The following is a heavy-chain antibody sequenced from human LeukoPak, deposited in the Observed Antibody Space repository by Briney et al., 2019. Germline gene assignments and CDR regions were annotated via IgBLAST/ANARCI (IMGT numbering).Heavy chain of an antibody. V-gene: IGHV3-30*18. Sequence: GGSLRLSCAASGFTFSNYGMHWVRQAPGKGLEWVAVVSNDGRVQYYADSVKGRFTISRDNSKNTLYLQMNSLRAEDTAVYYCAKDREGGRQWPLYYFDYWGQGTLVTVSS. CDR2: VSNDGRVQ. D-gene: IGHD6-19*01. CDR1: GFTFSNYG. J-gene: IGHJ4*02. CDR3: AKDREGGRQWPLYYFDY.